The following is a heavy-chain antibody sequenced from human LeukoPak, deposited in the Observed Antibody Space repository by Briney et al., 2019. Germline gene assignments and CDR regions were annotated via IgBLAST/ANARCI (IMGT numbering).Heavy chain of an antibody. Sequence: PSETLSLTCTVSGGSISSNYWSWFRQPPGKGLEWIGYIYYSGTTNYNPSLKSRVTISVDTSKNQFSLKLSSVTAADTAVYYCASHMGFWGQGTLVTVSS. CDR2: IYYSGTT. J-gene: IGHJ4*02. CDR3: ASHMGF. V-gene: IGHV4-59*01. CDR1: GGSISSNY.